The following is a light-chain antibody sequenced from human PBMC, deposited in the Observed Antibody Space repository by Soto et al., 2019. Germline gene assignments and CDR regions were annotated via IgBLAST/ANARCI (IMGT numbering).Light chain of an antibody. J-gene: IGKJ1*01. V-gene: IGKV1-5*03. Sequence: DIPMTQSPSTLSASVGDRVTITCRASQSIRSWLAWYQQKPGKAPNLLIYKASTLESGVPSRFSGSGSGTEFTLTISSLQPDDFAAYYCQQYNNYPWTFGQGTKVEIK. CDR1: QSIRSW. CDR3: QQYNNYPWT. CDR2: KAS.